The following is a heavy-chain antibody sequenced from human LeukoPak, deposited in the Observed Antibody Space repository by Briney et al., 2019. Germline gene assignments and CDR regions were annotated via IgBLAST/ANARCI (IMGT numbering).Heavy chain of an antibody. CDR2: ISSSSNYI. Sequence: PGGSLRLSCAASGFTFSSYSMNWVRQAPGKGLEWVSSISSSSNYIYYADSVKGRFTISRDNAKNSLYLQMNSLRAEDTAVYYCARVVGAKREFDYWGQGTLVTVSS. J-gene: IGHJ4*02. CDR1: GFTFSSYS. D-gene: IGHD1-26*01. CDR3: ARVVGAKREFDY. V-gene: IGHV3-21*01.